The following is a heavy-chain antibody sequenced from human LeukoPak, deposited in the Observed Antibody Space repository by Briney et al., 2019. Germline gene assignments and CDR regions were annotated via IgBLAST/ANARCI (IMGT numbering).Heavy chain of an antibody. Sequence: GGSLSLSCAASGFTFSSYAMSWVRQAPGKGLEWVSAISGSGGSTYYADSVKGRFTISRDNSKNTLYLQMNSLRAKDTAVYYCASLDIVATTGGYWGQGTLVTVSS. CDR1: GFTFSSYA. CDR2: ISGSGGST. V-gene: IGHV3-23*01. CDR3: ASLDIVATTGGY. D-gene: IGHD5-12*01. J-gene: IGHJ4*02.